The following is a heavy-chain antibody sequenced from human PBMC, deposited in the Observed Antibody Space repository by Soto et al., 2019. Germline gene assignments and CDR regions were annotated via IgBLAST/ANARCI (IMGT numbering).Heavy chain of an antibody. CDR1: GGTFGSQG. V-gene: IGHV1-69*13. Sequence: SVKASCKASGGTFGSQGIAWVRQAPGQGLEWMGGFIAMLGTPTYAKKVQGRATITADESLTSSYLELRSLRSEDTAVYFCARGAMANFDYWGQGTVVTVSS. CDR3: ARGAMANFDY. D-gene: IGHD5-18*01. J-gene: IGHJ4*02. CDR2: FIAMLGTP.